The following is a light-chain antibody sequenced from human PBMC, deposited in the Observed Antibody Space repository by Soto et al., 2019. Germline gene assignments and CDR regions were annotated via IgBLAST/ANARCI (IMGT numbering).Light chain of an antibody. V-gene: IGKV1D-16*01. CDR2: AAS. J-gene: IGKJ4*01. Sequence: DVQMTQSPSSLSASVGDRVTITCRASQDINSWLAWYQQKPGNAPKSLIYAASSLQTGVPSRFSGSASGTHFTLTISNLQPEDSATYYCQQYNIYPLTFGGGTMVEIK. CDR1: QDINSW. CDR3: QQYNIYPLT.